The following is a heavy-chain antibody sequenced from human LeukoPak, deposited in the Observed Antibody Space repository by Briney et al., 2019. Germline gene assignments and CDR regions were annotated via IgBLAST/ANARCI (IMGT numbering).Heavy chain of an antibody. J-gene: IGHJ6*03. Sequence: SETLSLTCAVYGGSFSGYYWSWIRQPPGKGLEWIGEINHSGSTNYNPSLKSRVAISVDTSKNQFSLKLSSVTAADTAVYYCAREGYCSSTSCYKGYYYMDVWGKGTTVTVSS. V-gene: IGHV4-34*01. D-gene: IGHD2-2*01. CDR2: INHSGST. CDR3: AREGYCSSTSCYKGYYYMDV. CDR1: GGSFSGYY.